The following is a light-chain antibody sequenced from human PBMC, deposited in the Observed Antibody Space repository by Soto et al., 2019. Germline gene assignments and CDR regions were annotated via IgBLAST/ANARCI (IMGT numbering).Light chain of an antibody. V-gene: IGKV1-39*01. CDR2: AAS. CDR1: QSISSY. J-gene: IGKJ5*01. CDR3: QQSYSTPPIT. Sequence: DIQMTQSPSSLSASVVDRVTITCQASQSISSYLNWYQQKPGKAPKLLIYAASSLQSGVPSRFSGSGSGTDFTLTISSLQPEDFATYYCQQSYSTPPITFGQGTRLEIK.